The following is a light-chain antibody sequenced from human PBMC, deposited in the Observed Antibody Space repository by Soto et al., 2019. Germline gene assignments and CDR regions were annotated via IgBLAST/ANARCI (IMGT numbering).Light chain of an antibody. CDR3: QQYDSSPIT. Sequence: EIVLTQSPATLCLSPGERATLSCRASQSVSRNLAWYQQKPGQAPRLLIYDASNRATGIPARFSGSGSVTDFTLTISRLEPEDFAVYYCQQYDSSPITFGQGTRLEIK. CDR2: DAS. CDR1: QSVSRN. J-gene: IGKJ5*01. V-gene: IGKV3-11*01.